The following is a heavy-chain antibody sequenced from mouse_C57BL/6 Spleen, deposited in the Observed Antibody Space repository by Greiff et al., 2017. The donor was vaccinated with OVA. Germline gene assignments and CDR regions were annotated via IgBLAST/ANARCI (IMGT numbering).Heavy chain of an antibody. CDR2: INPNNGGT. Sequence: VQLQQSGPELVKPGASVKMSCKASGYTFTDYNMHWVKQSHGKSLEWIGYINPNNGGTSYNQKFKGKATLTVNKSSSTAYMELRSLTSEDSAVYYCARWVYGNYPFAYWGQGTLVTVSA. J-gene: IGHJ3*01. D-gene: IGHD2-1*01. V-gene: IGHV1-22*01. CDR3: ARWVYGNYPFAY. CDR1: GYTFTDYN.